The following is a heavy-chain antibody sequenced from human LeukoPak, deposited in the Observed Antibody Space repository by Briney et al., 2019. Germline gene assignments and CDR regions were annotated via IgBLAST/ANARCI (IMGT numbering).Heavy chain of an antibody. J-gene: IGHJ4*01. CDR2: ISSSSSYI. Sequence: PGGSLRLSCAASGFTFSSYSMNWARQAPGKGLEWVSSISSSSSYIYYADSVKGRFTISRDNSKNTLYLQMNSLRAEDTAVYYCARGGVAGTKSGCDYWGQGTVATVSS. V-gene: IGHV3-21*04. CDR3: ARGGVAGTKSGCDY. D-gene: IGHD3-10*01. CDR1: GFTFSSYS.